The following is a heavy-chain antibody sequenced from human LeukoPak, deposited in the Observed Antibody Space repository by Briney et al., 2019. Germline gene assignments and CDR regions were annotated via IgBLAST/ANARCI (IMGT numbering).Heavy chain of an antibody. V-gene: IGHV4-34*01. J-gene: IGHJ5*02. CDR3: ARKTKTANRGFDP. CDR1: GGSFSGYY. D-gene: IGHD2-21*02. Sequence: SETLSLTCAVYGGSFSGYYWSWIRQPPGKGLEWIGEINHSGSTNYNPSLKSRVTISVDTSKNQFSLKLSSVTAAATAVYYCARKTKTANRGFDPWGQGTLVTVSS. CDR2: INHSGST.